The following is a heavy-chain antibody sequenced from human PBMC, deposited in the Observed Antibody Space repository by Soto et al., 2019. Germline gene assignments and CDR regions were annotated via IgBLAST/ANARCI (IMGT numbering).Heavy chain of an antibody. D-gene: IGHD3-22*01. CDR3: NTCYYMVYSYGMDV. CDR1: GFTLSNAW. CDR2: IKSKTDGGTT. Sequence: PGGSLRLSCAASGFTLSNAWMSWVRQAPGKGLEWVGRIKSKTDGGTTDYAAPVQGRFTISRDDSKNTLYLQMNSLKTEDTAVYYCNTCYYMVYSYGMDVRGQGSMGPIAS. V-gene: IGHV3-15*01. J-gene: IGHJ6*02.